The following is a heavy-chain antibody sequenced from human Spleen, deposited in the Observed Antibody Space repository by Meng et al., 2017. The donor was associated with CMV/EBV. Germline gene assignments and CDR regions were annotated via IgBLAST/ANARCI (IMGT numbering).Heavy chain of an antibody. CDR3: ARGPYASQSDY. D-gene: IGHD2-2*01. CDR2: INDSGNT. J-gene: IGHJ4*02. Sequence: SETLSLTCAVYGGSFSGYCWNWIRQPPGKGLEWIGEINDSGNTNYNPSLKSRVTISVDTSKNQFSLRLNSVTAADTAVYYCARGPYASQSDYWGQGTLVTVSS. V-gene: IGHV4-34*01. CDR1: GGSFSGYC.